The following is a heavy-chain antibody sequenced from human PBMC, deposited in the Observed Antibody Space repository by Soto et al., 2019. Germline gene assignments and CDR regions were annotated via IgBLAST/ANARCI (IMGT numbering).Heavy chain of an antibody. J-gene: IGHJ3*02. CDR1: GGSISSYY. D-gene: IGHD4-17*01. CDR2: IYYSGST. V-gene: IGHV4-59*01. CDR3: ATTDDYGDYVSAFDI. Sequence: QVQLQESGPGLVKPSETLSLTCTVSGGSISSYYWSWIRQPPGKGLEWIGYIYYSGSTNYNPSLKSRVTISVDTSKNQFSLKLSSVTAADTAVYYCATTDDYGDYVSAFDIWGQGTMVTVSS.